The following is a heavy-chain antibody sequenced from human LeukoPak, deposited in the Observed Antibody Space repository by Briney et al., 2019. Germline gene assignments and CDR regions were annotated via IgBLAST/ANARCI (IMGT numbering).Heavy chain of an antibody. CDR3: ARCTAAGTVNWFDP. Sequence: PSETLSLTCAVYGGSFSGYYWSWIRQPPGKGLEWIGEINHSGSTNYNPSLKSRVTISVDTSKNQFSLKLSSVTAADTAVYYCARCTAAGTVNWFDPWGQGTLVTVSS. D-gene: IGHD6-13*01. V-gene: IGHV4-34*01. CDR1: GGSFSGYY. J-gene: IGHJ5*02. CDR2: INHSGST.